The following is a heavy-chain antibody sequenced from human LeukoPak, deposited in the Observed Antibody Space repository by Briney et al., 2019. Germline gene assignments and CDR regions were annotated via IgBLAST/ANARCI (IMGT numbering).Heavy chain of an antibody. D-gene: IGHD3-10*01. CDR1: GFTVSNNY. J-gene: IGHJ4*02. V-gene: IGHV3-23*01. CDR2: ISGSGGST. CDR3: AKEGGGSGSYSGNVDY. Sequence: GGSLRLSCAASGFTVSNNYMSWVRQAPGKRLEWVSAISGSGGSTYYADSVKGRFTISRDNSKNTLYLQMNSLRAEDTAVYYCAKEGGGSGSYSGNVDYWGQGTLVTVSS.